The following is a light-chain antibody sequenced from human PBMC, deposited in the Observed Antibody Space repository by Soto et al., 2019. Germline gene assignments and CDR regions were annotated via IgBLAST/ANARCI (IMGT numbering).Light chain of an antibody. CDR2: GAT. CDR3: QQYNNWAPWT. CDR1: QSVSSD. Sequence: EIVMTQSPATLSVSPGDRATLSCRASQSVSSDLSWYQQKPGQAPRILIYGATTRATDIPAKFSGSGSGTELTLTISSLQSEDFADYYCQQYNNWAPWTFGQGPKVE. V-gene: IGKV3-15*01. J-gene: IGKJ1*01.